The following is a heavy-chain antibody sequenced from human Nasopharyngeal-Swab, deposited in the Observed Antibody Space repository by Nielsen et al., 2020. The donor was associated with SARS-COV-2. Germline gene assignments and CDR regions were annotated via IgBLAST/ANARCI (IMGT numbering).Heavy chain of an antibody. V-gene: IGHV4-34*01. D-gene: IGHD4-17*01. Sequence: SETLSLTCAVYGGSFSGYYWRWIRQPPGKGLEWIGEINHSGSTNYNPSLKSRVTISVNTYKNQFSLKQSSVTAADTAVYYCAAWATVTTFYYYGMDVWGQGTTVTVSS. CDR2: INHSGST. CDR3: AAWATVTTFYYYGMDV. CDR1: GGSFSGYY. J-gene: IGHJ6*02.